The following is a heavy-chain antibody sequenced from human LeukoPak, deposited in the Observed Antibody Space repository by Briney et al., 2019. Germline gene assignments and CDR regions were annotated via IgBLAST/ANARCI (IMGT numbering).Heavy chain of an antibody. CDR1: GFTFSNYA. Sequence: GGSLRLSCAASGFTFSNYAMNWVRQAPGKGLEWVSGISGSGGTTFYADSVKGRFTISRDNSKNTVNLQMNSLRAEDTAVYYCAKDLGFGEAQAQYFYYGMDVWGEGTSVTVSS. V-gene: IGHV3-23*01. J-gene: IGHJ6*04. CDR2: ISGSGGTT. CDR3: AKDLGFGEAQAQYFYYGMDV. D-gene: IGHD3-10*01.